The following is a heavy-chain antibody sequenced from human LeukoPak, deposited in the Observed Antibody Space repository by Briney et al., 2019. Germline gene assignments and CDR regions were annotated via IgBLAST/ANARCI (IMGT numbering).Heavy chain of an antibody. Sequence: SETLSLTCTVSGGSISSYYWSWIRQPAGKGLEGIGRIYTSGSPNYNPSLKSRVTMSVDTSKNQFSLKLSSVTAADTAVYYCARGMASYYYYGMDVWGQGTTVTVSS. V-gene: IGHV4-4*07. J-gene: IGHJ6*02. CDR1: GGSISSYY. CDR2: IYTSGSP. CDR3: ARGMASYYYYGMDV. D-gene: IGHD2-8*01.